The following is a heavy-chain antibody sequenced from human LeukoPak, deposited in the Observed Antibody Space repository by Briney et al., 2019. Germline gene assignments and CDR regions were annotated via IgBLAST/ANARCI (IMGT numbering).Heavy chain of an antibody. J-gene: IGHJ3*02. Sequence: GRSLRLSCAASGFTFSSYGMHWVRQAPGKGLEWVAVIWYGGSNKYYADSVKGRFTISRDNSKNTLYLQMNSLRAEDTAVYYCAKDGGSYLSDAFDIWGQGTMVTDSS. CDR1: GFTFSSYG. CDR2: IWYGGSNK. V-gene: IGHV3-30*18. D-gene: IGHD1-26*01. CDR3: AKDGGSYLSDAFDI.